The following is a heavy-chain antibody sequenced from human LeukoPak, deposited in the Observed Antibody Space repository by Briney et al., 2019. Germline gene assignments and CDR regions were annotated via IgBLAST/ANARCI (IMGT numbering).Heavy chain of an antibody. Sequence: GGSLRLSCAASGFTFSSYSMNWVRQAPGKGLEWVSYISSSSSTIYYADSVKGRFTISRDNAKNSLYLQMNSLRAEDTAVYYCARGRKQWLVYDFDYWGQGTLVTVSS. V-gene: IGHV3-48*04. CDR3: ARGRKQWLVYDFDY. J-gene: IGHJ4*02. D-gene: IGHD6-19*01. CDR1: GFTFSSYS. CDR2: ISSSSSTI.